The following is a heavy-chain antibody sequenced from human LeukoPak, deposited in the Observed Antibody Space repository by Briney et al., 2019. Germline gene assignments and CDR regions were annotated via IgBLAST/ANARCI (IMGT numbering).Heavy chain of an antibody. CDR1: GCTFSDYA. CDR2: LSSGGGST. J-gene: IGHJ4*02. D-gene: IGHD6-13*01. Sequence: GGSLRLSCAASGCTFSDYAMSWVRQAPGKGLEWVSGLSSGGGSTYYADSVKGRFTISRDNSKNTLYLQMNSLRAEYTAVYYCAKLNGYSSSWFDYWGQGTLVTVSS. CDR3: AKLNGYSSSWFDY. V-gene: IGHV3-23*01.